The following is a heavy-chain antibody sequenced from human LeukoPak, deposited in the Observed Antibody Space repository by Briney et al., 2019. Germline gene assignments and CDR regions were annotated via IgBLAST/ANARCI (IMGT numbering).Heavy chain of an antibody. V-gene: IGHV3-48*03. J-gene: IGHJ5*02. CDR2: ISISTNTI. D-gene: IGHD1-14*01. CDR1: GFTFGSYE. CDR3: ARRTGGWFDP. Sequence: GGSLRLSCAASGFTFGSYEMNWVRQAPGKALEWISYISISTNTIYYGDSVKGRFTISRDNAKNSLYLQMNSLRVEDTAVYYCARRTGGWFDPWGQGTLVTVSS.